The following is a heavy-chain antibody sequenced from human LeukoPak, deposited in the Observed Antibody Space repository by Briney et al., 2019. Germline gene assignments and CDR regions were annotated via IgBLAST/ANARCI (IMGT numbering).Heavy chain of an antibody. J-gene: IGHJ6*02. CDR3: ARDAQLLHCVREYYNGMDV. D-gene: IGHD2-21*01. CDR2: FSAYNGNT. V-gene: IGHV1-18*01. Sequence: GSVKVACQASGSTFTSYGISWVRQPPGQGLEWMGWFSAYNGNTNYAQKLQGRVTMTTDTSTSTAYMELRSLRSDDTAVYYCARDAQLLHCVREYYNGMDVWGQGTTVTVSS. CDR1: GSTFTSYG.